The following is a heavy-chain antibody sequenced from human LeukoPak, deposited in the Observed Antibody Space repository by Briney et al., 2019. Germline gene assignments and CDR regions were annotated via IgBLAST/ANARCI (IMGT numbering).Heavy chain of an antibody. Sequence: GGSLRLSCTAPGFPFNAYNIHWIRQAPGRGLEWVSFIRNDETEIHYADFAKGRFTISRDRSKNSVYLQMNSLRPDDTALYYCAKDGARYRFDFWGQGTMVTVSS. CDR1: GFPFNAYN. CDR3: AKDGARYRFDF. J-gene: IGHJ4*02. CDR2: IRNDETEI. V-gene: IGHV3-30*02. D-gene: IGHD3-16*02.